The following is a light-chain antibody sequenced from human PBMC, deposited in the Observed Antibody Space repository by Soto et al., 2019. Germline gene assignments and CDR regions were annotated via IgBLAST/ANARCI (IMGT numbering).Light chain of an antibody. CDR3: QQYTSYPWT. Sequence: SVAVRASVTGRASQSIRNWLAWYQQKAGKAPKLLIYEASRLESGVPSRISGSASGTEFTLTISSLQPDDFATYYCQQYTSYPWTFGQGTKVDIK. J-gene: IGKJ1*01. CDR2: EAS. V-gene: IGKV1-5*03. CDR1: QSIRNW.